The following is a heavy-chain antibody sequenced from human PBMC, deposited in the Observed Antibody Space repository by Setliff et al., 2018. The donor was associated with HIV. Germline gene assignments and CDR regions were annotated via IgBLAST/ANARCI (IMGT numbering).Heavy chain of an antibody. CDR2: VYYRGRT. CDR1: GGSISSFNW. CDR3: ATCRHRPSNWFDP. J-gene: IGHJ5*02. V-gene: IGHV4-4*02. Sequence: KTSETLFLTCDVSGGSISSFNWSSWVRQTPGGGLEWIGSVYYRGRTYYNPSLKSRVSISVDRSGNQFSLRLTSVTAADTAVYYCATCRHRPSNWFDPWGQGTVVTVSS.